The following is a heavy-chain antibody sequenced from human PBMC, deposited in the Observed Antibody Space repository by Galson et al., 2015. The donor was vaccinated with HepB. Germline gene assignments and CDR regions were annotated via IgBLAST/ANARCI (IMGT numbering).Heavy chain of an antibody. V-gene: IGHV6-1*01. CDR2: TYYRSKWYN. CDR3: TRGDAFDI. CDR1: GDSVSSNSAG. Sequence: CAISGDSVSSNSAGWNWIRQSPSRGLEWLGRTYYRSKWYNDYAVSVKGRITINPDTSKNQFSLQLNSVTPEDTAMYYCTRGDAFDIWGQGTMVTVSS. J-gene: IGHJ3*02.